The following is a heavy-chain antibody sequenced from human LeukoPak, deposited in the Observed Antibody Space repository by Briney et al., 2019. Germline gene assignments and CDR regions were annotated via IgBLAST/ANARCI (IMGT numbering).Heavy chain of an antibody. Sequence: PGGSLRLSCAASGFTFSSYAMSWVRQAPGQGLESVSAISGSGGSTYYADSVKGRFTISRDNSKNTLYLQMNSLRAEDTAVYYCAKDYPLYSSSWVHWGQGTLVTVSS. D-gene: IGHD6-13*01. V-gene: IGHV3-23*01. CDR3: AKDYPLYSSSWVH. J-gene: IGHJ4*02. CDR1: GFTFSSYA. CDR2: ISGSGGST.